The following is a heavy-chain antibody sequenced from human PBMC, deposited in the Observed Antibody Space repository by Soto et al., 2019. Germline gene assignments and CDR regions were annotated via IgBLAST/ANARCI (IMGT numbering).Heavy chain of an antibody. D-gene: IGHD5-12*01. V-gene: IGHV3-30*18. CDR2: ISHDSKRK. CDR3: AKDLAGPWATDY. J-gene: IGHJ4*02. CDR1: GLSFNSNV. Sequence: QVQLVESGGGVVQPGRSLRLSCAASGLSFNSNVLQWLRQAPGKGLEWVAYISHDSKRKFYADSVKGRFTVSRDNSNNILYLDMNGLTTEDTAIYYCAKDLAGPWATDYWGQGTLVTVSS.